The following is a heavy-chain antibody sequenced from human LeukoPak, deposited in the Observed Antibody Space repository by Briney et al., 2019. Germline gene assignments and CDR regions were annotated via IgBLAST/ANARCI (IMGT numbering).Heavy chain of an antibody. CDR1: GFTFSSYW. CDR2: INPDGSTT. J-gene: IGHJ4*02. CDR3: ARGPPAAL. D-gene: IGHD6-13*01. V-gene: IGHV3-74*01. Sequence: PGGSLRLSCAASGFTFSSYWMHWVRQAPGKGLVWVSRINPDGSTTDYADSVKGRFTISRDNAESMLYLQMKSLRAEDTAVYYCARGPPAALWGQGALVTVSS.